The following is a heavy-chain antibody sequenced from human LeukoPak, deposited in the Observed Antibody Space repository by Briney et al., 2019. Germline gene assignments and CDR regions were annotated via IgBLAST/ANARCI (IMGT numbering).Heavy chain of an antibody. V-gene: IGHV1-58*02. Sequence: SVKVSCTASGFTFTISAMQWVRQARGQRLEWIGWIVVGSGNTNYAQKFQERVTITRDMSTSTAYMELSSLRSEDTAVYYCAADQGSGWYVWGQGTLVTVSS. CDR3: AADQGSGWYV. J-gene: IGHJ4*02. CDR1: GFTFTISA. CDR2: IVVGSGNT. D-gene: IGHD6-19*01.